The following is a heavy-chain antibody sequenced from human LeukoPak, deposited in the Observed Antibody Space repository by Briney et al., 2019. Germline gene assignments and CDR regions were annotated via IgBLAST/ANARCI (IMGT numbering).Heavy chain of an antibody. Sequence: GGSLRLSCVVSGITFSSYEMNWVRQAPGKGLEWVSYISTSGSTIYYADSVKGRFTISRDNSKNTLYLQMSSLRPEDTAVYYCVKVDGDYAVDYWGQGTLVTVSS. CDR3: VKVDGDYAVDY. CDR2: ISTSGSTI. CDR1: GITFSSYE. D-gene: IGHD4-17*01. J-gene: IGHJ4*02. V-gene: IGHV3-48*03.